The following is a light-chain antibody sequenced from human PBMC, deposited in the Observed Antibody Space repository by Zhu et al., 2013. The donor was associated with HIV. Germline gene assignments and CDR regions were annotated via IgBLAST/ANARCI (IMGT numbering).Light chain of an antibody. J-gene: IGKJ5*01. CDR1: QGISSA. CDR3: QQYAGYLIT. CDR2: DAS. Sequence: AIQLTQSPSSLSASVGDRVTITCRASQGISSALAWYQQKPGKSPSLLIYDASSLESGVPSRFSGSGSGTDFTLTITSLEPDDFATYYCQQYAGYLITFGQGTRLEIK. V-gene: IGKV1-13*02.